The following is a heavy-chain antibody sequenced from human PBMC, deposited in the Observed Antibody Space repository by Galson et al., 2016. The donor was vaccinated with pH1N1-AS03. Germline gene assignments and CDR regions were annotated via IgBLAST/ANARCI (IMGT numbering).Heavy chain of an antibody. CDR2: ISGSSAGI. Sequence: SLRLSCAASGFTFSIYAMSWVRQAPGKGLQWVSGISGSSAGIYYADSLKGQFSISRDNSRNTLYLQVNGLRAEDTAVYFCAAGILQQLAYYFTYWGQGTLVTVSS. CDR3: AAGILQQLAYYFTY. V-gene: IGHV3-23*01. CDR1: GFTFSIYA. J-gene: IGHJ4*02. D-gene: IGHD6-13*01.